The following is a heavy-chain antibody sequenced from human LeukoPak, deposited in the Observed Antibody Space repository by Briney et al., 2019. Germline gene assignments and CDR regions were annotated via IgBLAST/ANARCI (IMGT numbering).Heavy chain of an antibody. J-gene: IGHJ6*02. CDR2: INSDGTST. CDR3: VRGGGADRPYGLDV. V-gene: IGHV3-74*01. CDR1: GLTFSSYW. D-gene: IGHD6-6*01. Sequence: GGSLRLSCAAFGLTFSSYWIHWVRQAPGKGPVWVSRINSDGTSTTYADPVKGRFTLSRDSAKNTVYLQMNSLRAEATAVYYCVRGGGADRPYGLDVWGQGTTVTVSS.